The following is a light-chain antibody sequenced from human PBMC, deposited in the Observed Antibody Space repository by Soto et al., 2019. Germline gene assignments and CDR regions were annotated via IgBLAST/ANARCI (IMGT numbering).Light chain of an antibody. Sequence: EKVMTQTPATLSMSPGERATLSCRASQSVGSNLAWYQQRPGQAPRLLIYGASTRATGIPARFSDSGSGTEFTLTISSLQSEDFAVYYCQQYNKWPLFTFGPGTRVDIK. J-gene: IGKJ3*01. V-gene: IGKV3-15*01. CDR3: QQYNKWPLFT. CDR1: QSVGSN. CDR2: GAS.